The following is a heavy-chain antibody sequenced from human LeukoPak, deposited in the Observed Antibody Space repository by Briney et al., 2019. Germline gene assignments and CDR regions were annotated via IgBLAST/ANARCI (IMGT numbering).Heavy chain of an antibody. D-gene: IGHD3-3*01. J-gene: IGHJ6*02. CDR2: ISYDGSNK. V-gene: IGHV3-30-3*01. Sequence: PGGSLRLSCAASGFTVSSNYMSWVRQAPGKGLEWVAVISYDGSNKYYADSVKGRFTISRDNSKNTLYLQMNSLRAEDTAVYYCAREYSGWSGYYMSYYYYYGMDVWGQGTTVTVSS. CDR3: AREYSGWSGYYMSYYYYYGMDV. CDR1: GFTVSSNY.